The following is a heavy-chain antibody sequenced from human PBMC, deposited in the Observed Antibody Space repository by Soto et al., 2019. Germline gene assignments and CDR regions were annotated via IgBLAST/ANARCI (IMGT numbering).Heavy chain of an antibody. V-gene: IGHV3-11*01. CDR2: TGRSLYPI. J-gene: IGHJ6*02. CDR1: GFSFSDYY. D-gene: IGHD3-3*01. Sequence: HVQLVESGGGLVEPGGSLRLSCAASGFSFSDYYVNWIRQAPGKGLEWISYTGRSLYPIYYADSVKGRFSISGDSAKNSVFLQMNSLRVEDTAVYYCARDNRSFWNGYYRRYDYYGMDVWGRGTTVIVSS. CDR3: ARDNRSFWNGYYRRYDYYGMDV.